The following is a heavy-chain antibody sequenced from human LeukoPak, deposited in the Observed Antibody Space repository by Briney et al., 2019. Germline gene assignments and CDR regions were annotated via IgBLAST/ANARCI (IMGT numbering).Heavy chain of an antibody. CDR2: IKQDGSEK. D-gene: IGHD3-10*01. Sequence: GGSLRLSCAASGFTFSSYGMSWVRQAPGKGLEWVANIKQDGSEKYVDSVEGRFTISRDNARNSLYLQMNSLRAEDTAVYYCARDMVRGVFTTRTIDYWGQGTLVTVSS. J-gene: IGHJ4*02. CDR1: GFTFSSYG. CDR3: ARDMVRGVFTTRTIDY. V-gene: IGHV3-7*01.